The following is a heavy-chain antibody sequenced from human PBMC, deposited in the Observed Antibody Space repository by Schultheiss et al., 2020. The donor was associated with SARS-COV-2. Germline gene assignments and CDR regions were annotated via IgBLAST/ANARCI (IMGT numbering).Heavy chain of an antibody. CDR2: INHSGST. D-gene: IGHD2-2*01. V-gene: IGHV4-34*01. CDR1: GGSISSYY. Sequence: SQTLSLTCTVSGGSISSYYWSWIRQPPGKGLEWIGEINHSGSTNYNPSLKSRVTMSVDTSKNQFSLKLSSVTAADTAVYYCARDSTSYPGGFDYWGQGTLVTVSS. J-gene: IGHJ4*02. CDR3: ARDSTSYPGGFDY.